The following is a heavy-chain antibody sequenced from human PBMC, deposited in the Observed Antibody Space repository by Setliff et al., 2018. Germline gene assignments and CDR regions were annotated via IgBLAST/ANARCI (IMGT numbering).Heavy chain of an antibody. CDR2: TIPVFGTT. CDR3: ARTLGGSSGYYSSYYYYYMDV. D-gene: IGHD3-22*01. CDR1: GGTFSSYG. Sequence: ASVKVSCKASGGTFSSYGISWVRQAPGQGLEWMGGTIPVFGTTDYAQKFQGRVTIMTEESTSTAYMELSSLTSEDTAVYYCARTLGGSSGYYSSYYYYYMDVWGKGTTVTVSS. J-gene: IGHJ6*03. V-gene: IGHV1-69*05.